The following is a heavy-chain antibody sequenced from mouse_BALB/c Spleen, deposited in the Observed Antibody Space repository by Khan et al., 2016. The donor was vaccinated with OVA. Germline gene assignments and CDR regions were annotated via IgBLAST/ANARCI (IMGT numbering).Heavy chain of an antibody. CDR2: IRNKANGYTT. V-gene: IGHV7-3*02. D-gene: IGHD2-4*01. Sequence: EVQLVESGGGLVQPGGSLRLSCTTSGFTFTDYYMSWVRQPPGKALEWLGFIRNKANGYTTEYSASVKGRFTISRDNSQSILYLQMNTLRAEDSATYYCARDLNYDRYWYFDVWGAGTTVTVAS. J-gene: IGHJ1*01. CDR3: ARDLNYDRYWYFDV. CDR1: GFTFTDYY.